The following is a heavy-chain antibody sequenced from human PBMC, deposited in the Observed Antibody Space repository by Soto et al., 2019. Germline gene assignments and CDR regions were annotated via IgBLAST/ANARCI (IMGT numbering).Heavy chain of an antibody. D-gene: IGHD2-21*02. CDR1: GDSFSGPY. CDR2: INHSGST. Sequence: QVQLQQWGAGLLKPSETLSLTCAVYGDSFSGPYWTWIRQTPGKGLEWIGEINHSGSTDYHPSLKSRVNSSVDTSKIQFSLNLSSVSAADTAVYFCARLEVTSADSFDVWGPGTMVTVSS. CDR3: ARLEVTSADSFDV. V-gene: IGHV4-34*01. J-gene: IGHJ3*01.